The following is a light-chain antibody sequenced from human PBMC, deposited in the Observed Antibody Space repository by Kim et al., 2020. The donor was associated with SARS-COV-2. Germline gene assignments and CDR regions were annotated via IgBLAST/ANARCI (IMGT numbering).Light chain of an antibody. CDR2: STS. CDR3: QQLNTYPRT. Sequence: DIQMTQSPSSLSASVGDRVTITCRASESISSWLAWYQQKPGKAPSLLIYSTSTLHSGVPSRFSGSGSGTDFTLTVSSLQPEDFAVYYCQQLNTYPRTFGQGTKLEI. CDR1: ESISSW. J-gene: IGKJ2*02. V-gene: IGKV1-12*01.